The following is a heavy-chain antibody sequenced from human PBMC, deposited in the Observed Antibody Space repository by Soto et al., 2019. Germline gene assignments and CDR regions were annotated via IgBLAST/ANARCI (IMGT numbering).Heavy chain of an antibody. CDR2: ISGYNGNT. D-gene: IGHD6-13*01. V-gene: IGHV1-18*01. Sequence: ASVKVSCKASGYTFTSYGINWVRQAPGQGLEWMGWISGYNGNTNYAQNFQGRVSMTTDTSTSTAYMELRSLRSDDTAVYFCARGGDDSSWSSAEYFQHWGQGTLVTVSS. J-gene: IGHJ1*01. CDR1: GYTFTSYG. CDR3: ARGGDDSSWSSAEYFQH.